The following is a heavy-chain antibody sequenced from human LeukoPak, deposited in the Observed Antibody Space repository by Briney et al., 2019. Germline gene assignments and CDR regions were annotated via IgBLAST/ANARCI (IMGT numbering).Heavy chain of an antibody. CDR1: GFTFSSYS. CDR2: ISSSGTTR. CDR3: ARADRDGNKRFLD. Sequence: AGSLRLSCAASGFTFSSYSVIWVRQAPGKGLEWVSYISSSGTTRYYADSVKGRFTISRNNGKNLVYLQMNSLRDEDTAVYYCARADRDGNKRFLDWGQGTLVTVSS. D-gene: IGHD5-24*01. J-gene: IGHJ4*02. V-gene: IGHV3-48*02.